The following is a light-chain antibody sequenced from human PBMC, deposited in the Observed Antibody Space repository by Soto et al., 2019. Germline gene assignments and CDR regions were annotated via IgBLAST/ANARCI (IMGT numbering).Light chain of an antibody. CDR2: EVS. CDR3: CSYTNSNTLV. CDR1: SSDIGGYNY. Sequence: QSALTQPASVSGSPGQSITISCTGTSSDIGGYNYISWYQQHPGKAPKVMIYEVSNRPSGVSNRFSGSKSGNTASLTISGLRAEDEADYYCCSYTNSNTLVFGTGTKVTVL. V-gene: IGLV2-14*01. J-gene: IGLJ1*01.